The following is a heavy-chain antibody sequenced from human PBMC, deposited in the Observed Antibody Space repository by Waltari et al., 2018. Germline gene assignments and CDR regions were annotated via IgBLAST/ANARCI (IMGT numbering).Heavy chain of an antibody. CDR3: SREITVTDADH. J-gene: IGHJ1*01. CDR1: GFTFSTYT. D-gene: IGHD4-17*01. CDR2: ISSSSTYI. Sequence: EVHLVESGGGLVKPGGSLRLSCAASGFTFSTYTMNWVRQTPGKGLEGVSSISSSSTYIHYAYSVKGRFTISRDNAKSSLHLQMNNLRVEDSALYFCSREITVTDADHWGQGTLVTVS. V-gene: IGHV3-21*06.